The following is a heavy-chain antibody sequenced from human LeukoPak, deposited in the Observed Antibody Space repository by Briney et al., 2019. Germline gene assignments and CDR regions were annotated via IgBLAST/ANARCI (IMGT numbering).Heavy chain of an antibody. D-gene: IGHD6-13*01. CDR1: GGSISSGGFY. CDR2: IYYSGST. J-gene: IGHJ3*02. Sequence: SQTLSLTCTVSGGSISSGGFYWSWIRQPPGKGLEWIGYIYYSGSTNYNPSLKSRVTISVDMSKNQFSLKLSSVTAADTAVYYCARHRPGIAAAGTLRVWAFDIWGQGTMVTVSS. V-gene: IGHV4-61*08. CDR3: ARHRPGIAAAGTLRVWAFDI.